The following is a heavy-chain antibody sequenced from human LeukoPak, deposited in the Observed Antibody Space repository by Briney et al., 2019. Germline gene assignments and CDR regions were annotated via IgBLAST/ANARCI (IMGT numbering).Heavy chain of an antibody. Sequence: SETLSLTCTVSGGSISSYYWSWIRQPPGKGLEWIGYIYYSGSTNYNPSLKSRVTISVDTSKNQSSLKLSSVTAADTAVYYCASLTVLGYSYGYFDYWGQGTLVTVSS. J-gene: IGHJ4*02. CDR3: ASLTVLGYSYGYFDY. CDR2: IYYSGST. V-gene: IGHV4-59*01. D-gene: IGHD5-18*01. CDR1: GGSISSYY.